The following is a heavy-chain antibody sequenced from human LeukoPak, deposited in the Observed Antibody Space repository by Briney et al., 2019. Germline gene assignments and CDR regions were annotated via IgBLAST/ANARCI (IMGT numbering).Heavy chain of an antibody. J-gene: IGHJ3*02. CDR1: GSTFSSYA. Sequence: GGSLRLSCAVSGSTFSSYAMSWVRQAPEKGLEWVSIISGSGGSTYYADSVKGRFTISRDNSKNTLYLQMNSLRVEDTAVYYCARAGEGLLAYSFDIWGQGTMVTVSS. CDR3: ARAGEGLLAYSFDI. D-gene: IGHD1-26*01. CDR2: ISGSGGST. V-gene: IGHV3-23*01.